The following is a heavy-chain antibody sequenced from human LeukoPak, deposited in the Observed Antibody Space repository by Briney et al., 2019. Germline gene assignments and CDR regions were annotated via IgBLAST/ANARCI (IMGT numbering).Heavy chain of an antibody. CDR2: IHYSGST. Sequence: SETLSLTCTVSGGSITSYYRSWIRQSPGKGLEWIAYIHYSGSTSYNPSLKSRLTISLDTSKNQFSLKLSSVTAADTAVYHCARLDGNWNYFDYWGQGTLVTVSS. J-gene: IGHJ4*02. D-gene: IGHD1-20*01. CDR1: GGSITSYY. V-gene: IGHV4-59*08. CDR3: ARLDGNWNYFDY.